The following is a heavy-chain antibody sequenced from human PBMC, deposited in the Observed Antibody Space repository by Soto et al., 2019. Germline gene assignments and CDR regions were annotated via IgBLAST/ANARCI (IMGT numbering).Heavy chain of an antibody. CDR3: ARVTLGYCSSTSCYGGDYFDY. V-gene: IGHV1-2*04. J-gene: IGHJ4*02. D-gene: IGHD2-2*01. CDR2: INPNSGGT. CDR1: GYTFTGYY. Sequence: QVQLVQSGAEVKKPGASVKVSCKASGYTFTGYYMHWVRQAPGQGLEWMGWINPNSGGTNYAQKFQGWGTMTRDTSISTAYMELSRLRSDDTAVYYCARVTLGYCSSTSCYGGDYFDYWGQGTLVTVSS.